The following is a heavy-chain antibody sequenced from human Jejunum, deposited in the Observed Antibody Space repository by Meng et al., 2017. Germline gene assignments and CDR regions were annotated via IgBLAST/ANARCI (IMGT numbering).Heavy chain of an antibody. CDR2: IILIFGTV. V-gene: IGHV1-69*06. CDR1: GGTFSSYA. CDR3: ASSGSYAGNYYGMDV. Sequence: SVKVSCKASGGTFSSYAISWVRQAPGQGLEWMGGIILIFGTVDYAQKFQGRVTITADKSTSTAYMELSSLRSEDTAVYYCASSGSYAGNYYGMDVWGQGTTVTVSS. D-gene: IGHD1-26*01. J-gene: IGHJ6*02.